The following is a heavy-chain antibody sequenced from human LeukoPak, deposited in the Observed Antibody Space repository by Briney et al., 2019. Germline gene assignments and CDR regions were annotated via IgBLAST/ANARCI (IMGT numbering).Heavy chain of an antibody. CDR1: GYTFTGYY. J-gene: IGHJ5*02. CDR3: ARDQWSIAVAGTDWFDP. CDR2: INPNSGGT. D-gene: IGHD6-19*01. Sequence: ASVKVSCKASGYTFTGYYMHWVRQAPGHGLERMGWINPNSGGTNYAQKFQGRVTMTRDTSISTAYMELSRLRSDDTAVYYCARDQWSIAVAGTDWFDPWGQGTLVTVSS. V-gene: IGHV1-2*02.